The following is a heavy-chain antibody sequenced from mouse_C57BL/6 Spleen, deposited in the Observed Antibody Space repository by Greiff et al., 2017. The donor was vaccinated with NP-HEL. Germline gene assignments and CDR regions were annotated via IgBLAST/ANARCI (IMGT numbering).Heavy chain of an antibody. CDR3: ARTAYYSNYGGFAY. CDR1: GFTFSDYG. D-gene: IGHD2-5*01. J-gene: IGHJ3*01. Sequence: DVQLVESGGGLVKPGGSLKLSCAASGFTFSDYGMHWVRQAPEKGLEWVAYISSGSSTIYYADTVKGRFTISRDNAKNTLFLQMTSLRSEDTAMYYCARTAYYSNYGGFAYWGQGTLVTVSA. CDR2: ISSGSSTI. V-gene: IGHV5-17*01.